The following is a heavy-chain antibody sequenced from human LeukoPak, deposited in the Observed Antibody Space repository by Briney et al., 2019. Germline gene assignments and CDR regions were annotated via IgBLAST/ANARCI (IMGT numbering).Heavy chain of an antibody. CDR3: ARDSTAYYYDSSGGAFDI. J-gene: IGHJ3*02. CDR1: GDSLNSGSYY. CDR2: IYSSGST. V-gene: IGHV4-61*02. Sequence: PSQTLSLTCTVSGDSLNSGSYYWTWIRQPAGKGLEWIGRIYSSGSTNYNPSLKSRVSISVDTSKNQFSLKLSSVTAADTAVYYCARDSTAYYYDSSGGAFDIWGQGTMVTVSS. D-gene: IGHD3-22*01.